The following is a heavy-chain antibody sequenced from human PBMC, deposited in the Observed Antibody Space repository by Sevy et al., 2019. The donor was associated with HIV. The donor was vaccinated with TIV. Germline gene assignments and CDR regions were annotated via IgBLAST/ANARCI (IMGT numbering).Heavy chain of an antibody. CDR2: INSDGSST. V-gene: IGHV3-74*01. Sequence: GGSLRLSCAASGFTFSSYWMHWVRQAPGKGLVWVSRINSDGSSTNFADSVKGRFTMSRDNAKNPLYLQMNSLRAEDTAVYYCARDWVYDTSGYYLEAAFDIWGQGTMVTVSS. D-gene: IGHD3-22*01. CDR1: GFTFSSYW. J-gene: IGHJ3*02. CDR3: ARDWVYDTSGYYLEAAFDI.